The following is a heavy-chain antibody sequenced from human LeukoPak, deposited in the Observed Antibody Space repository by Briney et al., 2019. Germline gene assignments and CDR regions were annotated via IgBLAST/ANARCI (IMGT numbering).Heavy chain of an antibody. D-gene: IGHD6-19*01. V-gene: IGHV3-21*01. CDR2: ISSISSAI. J-gene: IGHJ4*02. CDR1: GFTFSSYY. CDR3: GRAGYSSVSPPKRFDY. Sequence: TAGGSLRLSCAASGFTFSSYYMNWVRQAPGKGLEWVSAISSISSAIYYADSVKGRFTISRDNAKNSLLLQMNSLRADDTAASSGGRAGYSSVSPPKRFDYWGQGTVVTVSS.